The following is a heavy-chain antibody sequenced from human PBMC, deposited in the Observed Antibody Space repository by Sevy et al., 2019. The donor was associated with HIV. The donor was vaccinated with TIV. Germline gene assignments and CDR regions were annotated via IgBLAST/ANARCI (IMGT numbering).Heavy chain of an antibody. CDR3: ARDYYDSSGYYYGGGLDY. Sequence: GGSLRFSCAASGFTFSDYYMSWIRQAPGKGLEWVSYISSSGSTIYYADSVKGRFTISRDNAKNSLYLQMNSLRAEDTAVYYAARDYYDSSGYYYGGGLDYRGQGTLVTVSS. J-gene: IGHJ4*02. CDR2: ISSSGSTI. D-gene: IGHD3-22*01. CDR1: GFTFSDYY. V-gene: IGHV3-11*01.